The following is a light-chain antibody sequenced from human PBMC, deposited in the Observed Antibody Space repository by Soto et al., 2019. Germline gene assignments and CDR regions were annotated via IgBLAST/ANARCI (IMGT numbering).Light chain of an antibody. J-gene: IGKJ5*01. V-gene: IGKV3-15*01. CDR2: GAS. CDR1: QSVDDN. CDR3: QQYNYWPIT. Sequence: EIVMKQSPATLSVSPGERATLSCRSSQSVDDNLAWFQQKPGQGPRLLIYGASTRATGIPARFSGSGSETDFTLTVSSLRSEDSAVYYCQQYNYWPITFGQGTRLEIK.